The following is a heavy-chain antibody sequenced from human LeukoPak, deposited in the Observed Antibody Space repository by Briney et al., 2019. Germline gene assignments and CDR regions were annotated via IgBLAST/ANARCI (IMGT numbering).Heavy chain of an antibody. J-gene: IGHJ4*02. CDR2: IYYSGST. D-gene: IGHD3-22*01. V-gene: IGHV4-59*12. CDR3: ARVGYDSSYDY. CDR1: GGSISSYY. Sequence: SETLSLTCTVSGGSISSYYWSWIRQPPGKGLEWIGYIYYSGSTNYNPSLKSRVTISVDTSKNQFSLKLSSVTAADTAVYYCARVGYDSSYDYWGQGTLVTVSS.